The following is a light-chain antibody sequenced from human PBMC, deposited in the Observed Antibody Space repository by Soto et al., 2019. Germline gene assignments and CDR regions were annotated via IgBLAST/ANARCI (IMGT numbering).Light chain of an antibody. CDR1: QSVRSN. Sequence: EIVMTQSPATLSVSPGERATLSCRASQSVRSNLAWYQQKPGQAPRLLIYGASTRATGIPVRFSGSGSGTEFTLTISSLQSEDFAVYYCQQYTDWPLTFGGGTKV. CDR3: QQYTDWPLT. CDR2: GAS. V-gene: IGKV3-15*01. J-gene: IGKJ4*01.